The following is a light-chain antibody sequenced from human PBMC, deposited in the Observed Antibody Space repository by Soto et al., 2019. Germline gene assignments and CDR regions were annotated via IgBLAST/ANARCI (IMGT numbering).Light chain of an antibody. Sequence: EVVMTQSPATLSVSPGERATLSCRASRGIGSTLAWYQQKPGQTPRLLIYDTSTRATGVPGRFIGSRSGTEFTLTITSLQAEDFEIYYCQHYVTWPLAFGGGTRVENK. CDR2: DTS. CDR1: RGIGST. CDR3: QHYVTWPLA. V-gene: IGKV3-15*01. J-gene: IGKJ4*01.